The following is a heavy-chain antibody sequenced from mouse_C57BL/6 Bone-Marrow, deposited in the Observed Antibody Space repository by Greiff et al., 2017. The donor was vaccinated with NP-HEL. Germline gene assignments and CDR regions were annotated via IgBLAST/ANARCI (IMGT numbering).Heavy chain of an antibody. CDR3: ARTPIYDGYYEGAMDY. CDR2: ISSGSSTI. V-gene: IGHV5-17*01. Sequence: EVQLVESGGGLVKPGGSLKLSCAASGFTFSDYGMHWVRQAPEKGLEWVAYISSGSSTIYYADTVKGRFTISRANAKNTLFLQMTSLRSEDTAMYYCARTPIYDGYYEGAMDYWGQGTSVTVSS. J-gene: IGHJ4*01. CDR1: GFTFSDYG. D-gene: IGHD2-3*01.